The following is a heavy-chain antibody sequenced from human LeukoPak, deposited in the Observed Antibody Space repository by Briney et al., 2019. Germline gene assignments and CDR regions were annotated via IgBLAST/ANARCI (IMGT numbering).Heavy chain of an antibody. CDR1: GGSFSGYY. CDR3: ARGAKLRVRTWFDP. D-gene: IGHD1-7*01. J-gene: IGHJ5*02. V-gene: IGHV4-34*01. Sequence: PSETLSLTCAVYGGSFSGYYWSWIRQPPGKGLEWIGEINHSGSTNYNPSLKSRVTISVDTSKNQFSLKLSSVTAADTAVYYCARGAKLRVRTWFDPWGQGTLVTVSS. CDR2: INHSGST.